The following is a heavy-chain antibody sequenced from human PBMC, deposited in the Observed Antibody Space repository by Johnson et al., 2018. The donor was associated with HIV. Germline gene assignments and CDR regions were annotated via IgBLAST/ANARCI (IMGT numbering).Heavy chain of an antibody. CDR3: ARDQRGGKSAFDF. J-gene: IGHJ3*01. Sequence: QVQLVESGGGVVQPGRSLRLSCAASGFTFSSYGMHWVRQAPGKGLEWVAVISYDGSNKYYADSVKGRFTISRDNSKNTLYLQMNSLRVEDSAVYYCARDQRGGKSAFDFWGQGTMVTVSS. CDR2: ISYDGSNK. D-gene: IGHD4-23*01. V-gene: IGHV3-30*19. CDR1: GFTFSSYG.